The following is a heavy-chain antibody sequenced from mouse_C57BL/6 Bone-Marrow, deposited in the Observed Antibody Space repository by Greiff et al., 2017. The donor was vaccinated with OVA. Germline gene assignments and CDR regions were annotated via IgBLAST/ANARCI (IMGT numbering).Heavy chain of an antibody. Sequence: EVMLVESGGGLVQSGRSLRLSCATSGFTFSDFYMEWVRQAPGKGLEWIAASRNKANDYTTEYSASVKGRFIVSRDTSQSILYLQMNALRAEDTAIYYCARDAQKGYAMDYWGQGTSVTVSS. V-gene: IGHV7-1*01. CDR2: SRNKANDYTT. CDR1: GFTFSDFY. CDR3: ARDAQKGYAMDY. J-gene: IGHJ4*01.